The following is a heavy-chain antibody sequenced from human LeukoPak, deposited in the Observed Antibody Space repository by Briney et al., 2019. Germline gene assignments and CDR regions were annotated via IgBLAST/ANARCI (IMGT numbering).Heavy chain of an antibody. CDR1: GYTFTSYG. D-gene: IGHD6-19*01. V-gene: IGHV1-18*01. CDR2: ISSYNGNT. CDR3: ARRVAVARRDAFDI. Sequence: ASVRVSCKPSGYTFTSYGTSWVRPAPGQRLEWMGWISSYNGNTNYAQKLQGRVTMPTDTSTGTAYMELRSLRSDDTAVYYCARRVAVARRDAFDIWGQGTMVTVSS. J-gene: IGHJ3*02.